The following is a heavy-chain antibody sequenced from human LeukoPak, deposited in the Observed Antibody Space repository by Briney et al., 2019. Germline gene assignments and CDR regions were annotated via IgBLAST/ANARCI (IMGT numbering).Heavy chain of an antibody. CDR2: IIPIFGTA. V-gene: IGHV1-69*13. CDR3: ATLGYCSGGSCYTVDY. D-gene: IGHD2-15*01. Sequence: SVKVSCKASGGTFTSYAISWVRQAPGQGLDWMGGIIPIFGTANYAQKFQGRVTITADESTSTDYMELSSLRSEDTAVYYCATLGYCSGGSCYTVDYWGQGTLVTVSS. J-gene: IGHJ4*02. CDR1: GGTFTSYA.